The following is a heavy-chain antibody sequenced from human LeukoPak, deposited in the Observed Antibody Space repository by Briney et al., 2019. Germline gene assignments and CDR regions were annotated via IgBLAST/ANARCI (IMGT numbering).Heavy chain of an antibody. D-gene: IGHD5-18*01. J-gene: IGHJ4*02. Sequence: GGSLRLSCAASGFTYSSYGMHWVRQAPGKGLEWVAVISYDGSNKYYADSVKGRFTISRDNSEHTLYLEMNSLRGDDTAMYYCAKDPGYTYGYSFDYWGQGTLVTVSS. CDR3: AKDPGYTYGYSFDY. V-gene: IGHV3-30*18. CDR1: GFTYSSYG. CDR2: ISYDGSNK.